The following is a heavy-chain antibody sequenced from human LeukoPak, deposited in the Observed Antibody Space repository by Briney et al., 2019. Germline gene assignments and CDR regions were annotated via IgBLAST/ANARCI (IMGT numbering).Heavy chain of an antibody. CDR1: GFTFSSYA. J-gene: IGHJ4*02. CDR2: ISGSGGTT. Sequence: GGSLGLSCAASGFTFSSYAMNWVRQAPGKGLEWVSTISGSGGTTNYADAVQGRFTISRDNSKNTLYLQMSSLRAEDTAVYYCAKVLYSRSSVDYWGQGTLVTVSS. V-gene: IGHV3-23*01. CDR3: AKVLYSRSSVDY. D-gene: IGHD6-6*01.